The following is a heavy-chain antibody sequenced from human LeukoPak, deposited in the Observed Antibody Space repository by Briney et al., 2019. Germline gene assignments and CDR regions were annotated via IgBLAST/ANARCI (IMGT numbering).Heavy chain of an antibody. J-gene: IGHJ6*02. V-gene: IGHV3-48*04. CDR1: GFTFSTYS. Sequence: GGSLRLSCAASGFTFSTYSMHWVRQVPGKGLEWVSYISSTSSPIFYADSVKGRFTISRDNAKNSLYLQMNSLRAEDTALYYCAKDMVRGVIPYYYYGMDVWGQGTTVTVSS. CDR2: ISSTSSPI. CDR3: AKDMVRGVIPYYYYGMDV. D-gene: IGHD3-10*01.